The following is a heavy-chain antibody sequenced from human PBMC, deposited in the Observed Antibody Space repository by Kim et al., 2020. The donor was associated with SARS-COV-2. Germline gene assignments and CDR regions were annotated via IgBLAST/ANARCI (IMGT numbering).Heavy chain of an antibody. V-gene: IGHV3-23*01. CDR2: IGGSGGST. Sequence: GGSLRLSCAASGFIFSHHAMSWVRQAPGKGLAWVAVIGGSGGSTDYADSVKGRFAISRDNSKNTVFLQMNSLRVDDTAVYYCAKGGPYCGGDCYFVSWGQGTLVTVSS. CDR1: GFIFSHHA. CDR3: AKGGPYCGGDCYFVS. D-gene: IGHD2-21*02. J-gene: IGHJ4*02.